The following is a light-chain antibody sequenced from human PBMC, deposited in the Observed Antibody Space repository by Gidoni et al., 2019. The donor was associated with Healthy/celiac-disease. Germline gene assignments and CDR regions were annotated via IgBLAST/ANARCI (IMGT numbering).Light chain of an antibody. J-gene: IGKJ2*01. CDR3: QQSYSTPT. CDR2: AAS. CDR1: QSISSS. V-gene: IGKV1-39*01. Sequence: DNQMTQAPYSLSASVGDRVTITCRASQSISSSLNWYQQKPGKAPQLLIYAASSLHSGVPSRFSGSGSGTDFTLTISSLQPEDFATYYCQQSYSTPTFGQGTKLEIK.